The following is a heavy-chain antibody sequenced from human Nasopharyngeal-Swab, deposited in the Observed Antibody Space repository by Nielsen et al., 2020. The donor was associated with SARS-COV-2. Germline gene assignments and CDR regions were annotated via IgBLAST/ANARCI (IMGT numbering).Heavy chain of an antibody. CDR2: INHSGST. Sequence: SETPSLTCAVYGGSFSGYYWSWIRQPPGKGLEWIGEINHSGSTNYNPSLKSRVTISVDTSKNQFSLKLSSVTAADTAVYYCARGTQIYSSGYSYYYYMDVWGKGTTVTVSS. CDR1: GGSFSGYY. CDR3: ARGTQIYSSGYSYYYYMDV. J-gene: IGHJ6*03. V-gene: IGHV4-34*01. D-gene: IGHD3-22*01.